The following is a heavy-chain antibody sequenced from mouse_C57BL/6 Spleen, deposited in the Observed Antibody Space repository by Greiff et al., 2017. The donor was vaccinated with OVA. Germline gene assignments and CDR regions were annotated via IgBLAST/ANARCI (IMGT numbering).Heavy chain of an antibody. V-gene: IGHV1-59*01. CDR1: GYTFTSYW. CDR3: ARMGGNYDY. J-gene: IGHJ2*01. D-gene: IGHD2-1*01. Sequence: VKLQESGAELVRPGTSVRLSCKASGYTFTSYWMHWVKQRPGQGLEWIGVIDPSDSYTKYNQKFKGKATLTVDTSSSTAYMQLSSLTSEDSAVYYCARMGGNYDYWGQGTTLTVSS. CDR2: IDPSDSYT.